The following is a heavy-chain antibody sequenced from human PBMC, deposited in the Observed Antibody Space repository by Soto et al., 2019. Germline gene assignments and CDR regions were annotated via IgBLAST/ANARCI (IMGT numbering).Heavy chain of an antibody. CDR1: GFTFSSYW. V-gene: IGHV3-7*01. CDR2: VKQDGSEK. CDR3: ARDIEREYSGYVIVVAFDI. D-gene: IGHD5-12*01. Sequence: GGSLRLSCAASGFTFSSYWMSWVRQAPGKGLEWVANVKQDGSEKYYVDSVKGRFTISRDNAKNSLYLQMNCLRAEDTAVYYCARDIEREYSGYVIVVAFDIWGQGTMVTVSS. J-gene: IGHJ3*02.